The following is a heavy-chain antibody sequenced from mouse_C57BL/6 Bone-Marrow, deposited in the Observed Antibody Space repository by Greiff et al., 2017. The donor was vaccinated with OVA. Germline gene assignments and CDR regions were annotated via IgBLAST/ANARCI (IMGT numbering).Heavy chain of an antibody. D-gene: IGHD1-1*01. CDR2: IDPETGGT. J-gene: IGHJ2*01. CDR1: GYTFTDYE. Sequence: QVQLQQSGAELVRPGASVTLSCKASGYTFTDYEMHWVKQTPVHGLEWIGAIDPETGGTAYNQKFKGKAILTADKSSSTAYMELRSLTSEDSAVYFCAREDYYGSVYWGQGTTLTVSS. CDR3: AREDYYGSVY. V-gene: IGHV1-15*01.